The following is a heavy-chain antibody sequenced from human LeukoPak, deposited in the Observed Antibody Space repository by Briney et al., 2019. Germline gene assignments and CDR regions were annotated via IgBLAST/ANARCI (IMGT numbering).Heavy chain of an antibody. CDR2: INPNSGGT. CDR3: ARDKRGGYSYGYFDY. J-gene: IGHJ4*02. V-gene: IGHV1-2*06. D-gene: IGHD5-18*01. CDR1: GYTFTAYY. Sequence: ASVKVSCKASGYTFTAYYIHWVRQAPGQGLEWMGRINPNSGGTYYAQKFQGRVTMTRDTSISTAYMELRSLRSDDTAVYYCARDKRGGYSYGYFDYWGQGTLVTVSS.